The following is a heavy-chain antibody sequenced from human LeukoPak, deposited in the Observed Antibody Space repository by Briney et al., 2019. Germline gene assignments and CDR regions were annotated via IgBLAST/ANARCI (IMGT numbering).Heavy chain of an antibody. D-gene: IGHD3-16*01. CDR1: GGSIRNDY. Sequence: SETLSLTCAVSGGSIRNDYWSWIRQPPGKGLEWIAYINYSGSTNYNPSLESRVTTSVDTSKNLFSLKFTSVTAADTAAYYCARHRPGERRFDPWGQGTLVTVSS. CDR3: ARHRPGERRFDP. CDR2: INYSGST. J-gene: IGHJ5*02. V-gene: IGHV4-59*08.